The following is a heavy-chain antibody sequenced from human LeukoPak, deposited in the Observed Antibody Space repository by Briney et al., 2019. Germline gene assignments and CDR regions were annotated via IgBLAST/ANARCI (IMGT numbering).Heavy chain of an antibody. Sequence: GGSLRLSCAASGFTFSDYYMSWIRQAPGKGLEWVSYISSSGSTIYYADSVKGRFTISRDNAKNSLYLQMNSLRAEDTAEYYCARESGPPAAGTAFDYWGQGTLVTVSS. CDR2: ISSSGSTI. CDR3: ARESGPPAAGTAFDY. J-gene: IGHJ4*02. D-gene: IGHD6-13*01. CDR1: GFTFSDYY. V-gene: IGHV3-11*01.